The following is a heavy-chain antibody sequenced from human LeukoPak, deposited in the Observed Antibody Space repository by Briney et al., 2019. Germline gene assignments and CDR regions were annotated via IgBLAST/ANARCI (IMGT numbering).Heavy chain of an antibody. CDR1: GESFTDYY. CDR2: INHSGST. CDR3: ARGTLVRGISY. V-gene: IGHV4-34*01. Sequence: SETLSLTCAVYGESFTDYYWNWIRHSPGKGLEWIGDINHSGSTNYNPSLKSRVTISKDTSKKQFSLKLSSVTAADTAVYSCARGTLVRGISYWGQGALVTVSS. J-gene: IGHJ4*02. D-gene: IGHD3-10*02.